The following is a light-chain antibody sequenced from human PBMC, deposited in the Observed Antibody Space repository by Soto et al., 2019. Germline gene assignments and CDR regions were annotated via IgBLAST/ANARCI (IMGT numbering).Light chain of an antibody. CDR3: QQSYTTPH. CDR2: AAS. J-gene: IGKJ2*01. CDR1: QYIASY. V-gene: IGKV1-39*01. Sequence: DIQMTQSPASLSASVGDRVTITCRASQYIASYLNWYQQKPGRAPKLLIHAASTLHSGVPSRFSGSESGTEFNLTISVLQPEDFATYYCQQSYTTPHFGQGTKLEIK.